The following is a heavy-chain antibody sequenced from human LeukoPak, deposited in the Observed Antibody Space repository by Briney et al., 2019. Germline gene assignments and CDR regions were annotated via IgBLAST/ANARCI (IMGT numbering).Heavy chain of an antibody. V-gene: IGHV3-30*18. Sequence: GGSLRLSCAASGFTFSSYGMHWVRQAPGKGLEWVAVISYDGSNKYYADSVKGRFTISRDNSKNTLHLQMNSLRAEDTAVYYCAKDRPIPGELLGDYWGQGTLVTVSS. D-gene: IGHD1-26*01. CDR3: AKDRPIPGELLGDY. CDR1: GFTFSSYG. J-gene: IGHJ4*02. CDR2: ISYDGSNK.